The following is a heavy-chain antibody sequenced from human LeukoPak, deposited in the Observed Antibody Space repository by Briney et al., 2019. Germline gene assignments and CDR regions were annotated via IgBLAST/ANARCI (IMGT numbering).Heavy chain of an antibody. J-gene: IGHJ4*02. Sequence: GGSLRLSCVASGFTVSANYMTWVRQAPGKGLEWVSLTYSNGDTYYAESVKGRFTLSRDTSKNTLYLHMNSLRVEDTALYYCARDRGGYYYYPLDYWGQGILVTVSS. CDR1: GFTVSANY. CDR2: TYSNGDT. V-gene: IGHV3-66*01. CDR3: ARDRGGYYYYPLDY. D-gene: IGHD3-22*01.